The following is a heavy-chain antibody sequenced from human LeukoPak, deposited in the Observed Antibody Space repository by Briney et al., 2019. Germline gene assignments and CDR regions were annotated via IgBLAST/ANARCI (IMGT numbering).Heavy chain of an antibody. Sequence: GGSLRLSCAASGFTVSSNEMSWVRQAPGKGLEWVSSISGGSTYYADSRKGRFTISRDNSKNTLHLQMNSLRAEDTAVYYCARDHHRRHYDSQARDTFDIWGQGTMVTVSS. V-gene: IGHV3-38-3*01. CDR3: ARDHHRRHYDSQARDTFDI. CDR1: GFTVSSNE. J-gene: IGHJ3*02. D-gene: IGHD3-22*01. CDR2: ISGGST.